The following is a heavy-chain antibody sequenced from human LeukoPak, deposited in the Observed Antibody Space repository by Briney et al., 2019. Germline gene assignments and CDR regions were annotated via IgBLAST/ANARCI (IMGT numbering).Heavy chain of an antibody. D-gene: IGHD3-10*01. CDR2: ISSDGSTT. Sequence: GGSLRLSCAASGFSFSSYWMHWVRQAPGQGLVWVSRISSDGSTTKYADSVKGRFTISKDNAKNTLYLQMNSLRAEDTAVYYCAREGYVSGSYYEDYWGQGTLVTVSS. J-gene: IGHJ4*02. CDR1: GFSFSSYW. V-gene: IGHV3-74*03. CDR3: AREGYVSGSYYEDY.